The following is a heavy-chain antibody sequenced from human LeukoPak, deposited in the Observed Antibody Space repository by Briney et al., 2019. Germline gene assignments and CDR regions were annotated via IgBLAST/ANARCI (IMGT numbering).Heavy chain of an antibody. V-gene: IGHV3-7*01. Sequence: PGGSLRLSCAASGFTFSSYWMSWVRQAPGKGQERVANIKQDGSEKYYVDSVKGRFTISRDNAKNSLYLQMNSLRAEDTAVYYCARDCSGYDPFDYWGQGTLVTVSS. J-gene: IGHJ4*02. CDR2: IKQDGSEK. CDR1: GFTFSSYW. D-gene: IGHD5-12*01. CDR3: ARDCSGYDPFDY.